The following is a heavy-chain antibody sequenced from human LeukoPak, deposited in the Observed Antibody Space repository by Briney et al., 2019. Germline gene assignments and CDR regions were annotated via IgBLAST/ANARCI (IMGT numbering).Heavy chain of an antibody. J-gene: IGHJ4*02. V-gene: IGHV4-39*07. Sequence: PSETLSLTCTVSGGSISSSSYYWGWIRQPPGKGLEWIGSIYYSGSTYYNPSLKSRVTISVDASKNQFSLKLSSVTAADTAVYYCARDPGQYYYDSSGSFDYWGQGTLVTVSS. CDR2: IYYSGST. CDR3: ARDPGQYYYDSSGSFDY. D-gene: IGHD3-22*01. CDR1: GGSISSSSYY.